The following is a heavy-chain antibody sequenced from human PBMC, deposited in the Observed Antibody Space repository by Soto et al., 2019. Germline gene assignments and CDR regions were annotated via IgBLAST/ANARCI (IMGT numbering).Heavy chain of an antibody. D-gene: IGHD2-15*01. CDR1: GGSFSGYY. V-gene: IGHV4-34*01. CDR3: AGGLRGRGYSVDY. J-gene: IGHJ4*02. CDR2: INDSGST. Sequence: QVQLQQWGAGLLKPSETLSLTCAVYGGSFSGYYWSWIRQPPGKGLEWIGEINDSGSTNYNPSLKSRVTIAADTSNTQSSLKTSSVTAVDTAVYYCAGGLRGRGYSVDYWGQGTLVTVSS.